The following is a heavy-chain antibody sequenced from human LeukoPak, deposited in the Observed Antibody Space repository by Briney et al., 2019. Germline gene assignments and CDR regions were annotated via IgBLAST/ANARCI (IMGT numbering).Heavy chain of an antibody. CDR3: AKALSYYYDSSGSYDAFDI. CDR2: IWYDGSNK. J-gene: IGHJ3*02. CDR1: GFTFSSYG. V-gene: IGHV3-33*06. Sequence: GGSLRLSCAASGFTFSSYGMHWVRQAPGKGLEWVVVIWYDGSNKYYADSVKGRFTISRDNSKNTLYLQMNSLRAEDTAVYYCAKALSYYYDSSGSYDAFDIWGQGTMVTVSS. D-gene: IGHD3-22*01.